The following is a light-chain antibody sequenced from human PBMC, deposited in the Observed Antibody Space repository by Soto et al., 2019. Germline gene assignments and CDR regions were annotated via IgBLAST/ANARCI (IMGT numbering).Light chain of an antibody. CDR3: QQHDSYPLT. CDR2: AAS. V-gene: IGKV1-9*01. Sequence: DIQLTQSPSFLSASVGDRVTITCRASQGVSSYLAWYQQKPGKVPKLLIYAASTLQSGVPSRFSGSGSGTGFTLTISSLQPEDFATYYCQQHDSYPLTFGGGTKVEIK. J-gene: IGKJ4*01. CDR1: QGVSSY.